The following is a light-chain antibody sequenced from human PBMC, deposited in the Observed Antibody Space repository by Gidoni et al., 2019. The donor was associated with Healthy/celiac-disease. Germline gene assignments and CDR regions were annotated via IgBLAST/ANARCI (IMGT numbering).Light chain of an antibody. CDR2: EVS. J-gene: IGLJ3*02. CDR3: CSYAGSSTLV. V-gene: IGLV2-23*02. CDR1: SSDVGSYNL. Sequence: QSALTQPASVSGSPGQPITISCTGTSSDVGSYNLVSWYQQHPGKAPKLMIYEVSKRPSGVSNRFSGSKSGNTASLTISGLQAEDEADYYCCSYAGSSTLVFGGGTKLTV.